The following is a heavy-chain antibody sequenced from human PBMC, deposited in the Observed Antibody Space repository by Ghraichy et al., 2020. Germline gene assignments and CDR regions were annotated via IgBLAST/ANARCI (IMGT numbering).Heavy chain of an antibody. CDR2: IYSTGST. Sequence: TLSLTCIVSGGSIGRGSYYWSWIRQPAGKALEWIGRIYSTGSTNYKPSLESRVTISIDSSKNQFSLRLFSVTAAATAVYYCARESSTIVGIDSWGQGTLVTVSS. J-gene: IGHJ4*02. CDR3: ARESSTIVGIDS. D-gene: IGHD1-26*01. V-gene: IGHV4-61*02. CDR1: GGSIGRGSYY.